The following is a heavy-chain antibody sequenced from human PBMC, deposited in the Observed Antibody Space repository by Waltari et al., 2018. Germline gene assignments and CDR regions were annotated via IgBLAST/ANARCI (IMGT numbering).Heavy chain of an antibody. CDR2: IHRSGRT. CDR1: GDSMSGTDW. D-gene: IGHD2-15*01. J-gene: IGHJ4*02. V-gene: IGHV4-4*02. CDR3: ARDRGRGLFLDS. Sequence: QLHLQQSGPGLVKPSESLSLTCAVSGDSMSGTDWWSWVRQTPGKGLEWIGQIHRSGRTHYNPSLESRVTMSLDTSSNQFSLKLPSATAADTAIYYCARDRGRGLFLDSWGQGTQVTVS.